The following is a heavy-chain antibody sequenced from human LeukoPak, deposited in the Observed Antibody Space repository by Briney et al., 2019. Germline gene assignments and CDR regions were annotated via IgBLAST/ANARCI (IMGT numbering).Heavy chain of an antibody. V-gene: IGHV1-18*01. CDR3: ARATDHMAAATQRFDY. CDR2: ISAYKCNT. CDR1: GYTFTSYG. D-gene: IGHD2-15*01. J-gene: IGHJ4*02. Sequence: GASVKVSCKASGYTFTSYGISGVRQAPGHGLEGMGWISAYKCNTNYAQKLPDRPSTTTDTSTRTAYMELRSLTSADTAVSYCARATDHMAAATQRFDYWGPGTLAT.